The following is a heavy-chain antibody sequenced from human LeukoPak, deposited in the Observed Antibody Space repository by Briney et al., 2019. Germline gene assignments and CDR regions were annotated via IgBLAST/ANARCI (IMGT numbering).Heavy chain of an antibody. CDR2: ISGSGATT. V-gene: IGHV3-23*01. J-gene: IGHJ4*02. Sequence: GGSLRLSCAASGFTFSSYAMNWVRQAPGKGLEWVSGISGSGATTDYADSVKGRFTISRDNSKNTLYLQMNSLRAEDTAVYYCARGTFSGFYLDYWGQGTLVTVSS. CDR1: GFTFSSYA. D-gene: IGHD3-22*01. CDR3: ARGTFSGFYLDY.